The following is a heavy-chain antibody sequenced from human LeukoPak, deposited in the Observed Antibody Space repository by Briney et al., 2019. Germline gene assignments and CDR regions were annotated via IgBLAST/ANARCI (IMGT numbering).Heavy chain of an antibody. CDR1: GYTFNGYY. CDR3: ATSSGWKSNIDY. J-gene: IGHJ4*02. CDR2: INPNSGGT. D-gene: IGHD6-19*01. Sequence: ASVKVSCKASGYTFNGYYIHWVRQAPGQGLEWTGWINPNSGGTNYAQKFQGRVTMTRDTSISTAYMELSRLRSDDTAVFYCATSSGWKSNIDYWGQGTLVTVSS. V-gene: IGHV1-2*02.